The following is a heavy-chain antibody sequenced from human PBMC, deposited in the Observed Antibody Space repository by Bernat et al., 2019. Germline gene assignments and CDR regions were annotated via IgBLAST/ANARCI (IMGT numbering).Heavy chain of an antibody. CDR3: ARGDYYGSGSYAY. V-gene: IGHV1-69*02. D-gene: IGHD3-10*01. J-gene: IGHJ4*02. CDR2: IIPILGIA. Sequence: QVQLVQSGAEVKKPGSSVKVSCKASGGTFSSYTISWVRQAPGQGLEWMGRIIPILGIANYAQKFQRRVTITADKSTSTAYMELSSLRSEDTAVYYCARGDYYGSGSYAYWGQGTLVTVSS. CDR1: GGTFSSYT.